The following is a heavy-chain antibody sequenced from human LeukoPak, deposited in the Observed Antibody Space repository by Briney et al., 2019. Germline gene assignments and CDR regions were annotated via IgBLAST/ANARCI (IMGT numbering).Heavy chain of an antibody. D-gene: IGHD4-23*01. CDR2: INPNSGGT. CDR3: ARVPYGGTGTSLDI. CDR1: GYTFTGYY. V-gene: IGHV1-2*02. Sequence: ASVKVSCKASGYTFTGYYMHWVRQAPGQGLEWMGWINPNSGGTNYAQKFQGRVTMTRDTSISTAYMELSRLRSDDTAVYYCARVPYGGTGTSLDIWGQGTMVTVSS. J-gene: IGHJ3*02.